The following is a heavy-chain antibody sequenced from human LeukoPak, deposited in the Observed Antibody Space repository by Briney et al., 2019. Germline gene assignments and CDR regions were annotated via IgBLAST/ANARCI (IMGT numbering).Heavy chain of an antibody. V-gene: IGHV3-7*03. J-gene: IGHJ4*02. D-gene: IGHD6-13*01. CDR3: AARPGIAAAGTDTDY. Sequence: GGSLRLSCAASGITFRNFWMTWVRQAPGKGLEWVANINRDGSEEYYVGSVKGRFTISRDNSKNTLYLQMNSLRAEDTAVYYCAARPGIAAAGTDTDYWGQGTLVTVSS. CDR1: GITFRNFW. CDR2: INRDGSEE.